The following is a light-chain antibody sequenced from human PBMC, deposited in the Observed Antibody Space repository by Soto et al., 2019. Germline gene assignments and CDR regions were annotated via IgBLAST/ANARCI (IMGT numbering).Light chain of an antibody. CDR1: SSDVGSYNL. V-gene: IGLV2-23*01. J-gene: IGLJ1*01. CDR2: EDA. Sequence: QSVLTQPASVSGSPGQSITISCTGTSSDVGSYNLVSWYQYHPGKAPKLIIYEDAKRPSGVSNRFSGSKSGYTASLTISGLQAEDEADFYCCSYAGGRTYVFGTGTSSPS. CDR3: CSYAGGRTYV.